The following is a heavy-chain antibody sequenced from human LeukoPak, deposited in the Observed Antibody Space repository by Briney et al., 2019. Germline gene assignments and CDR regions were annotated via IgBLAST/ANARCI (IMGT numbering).Heavy chain of an antibody. D-gene: IGHD3-10*01. CDR2: ISAYNGNT. J-gene: IGHJ4*02. V-gene: IGHV1-18*01. Sequence: ASLRVSSMASGYTFTSSGISWVRQAPGQGLEWMGWISAYNGNTNYAQTLQGRVTITTDTSTSTAYMELRSLRSDDTAVYYCARDQGAYGSGSYGYWGQGTLVTVSS. CDR1: GYTFTSSG. CDR3: ARDQGAYGSGSYGY.